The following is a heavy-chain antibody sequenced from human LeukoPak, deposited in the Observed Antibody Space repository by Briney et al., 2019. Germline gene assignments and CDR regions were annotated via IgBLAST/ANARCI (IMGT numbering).Heavy chain of an antibody. J-gene: IGHJ4*02. CDR3: ANAPVRTCSGAYCSQFDY. V-gene: IGHV3-23*01. Sequence: GGSLRLSCAASGFTLSSYAMSWVRQGPGKGLEWVSAISVSGNTYHADSGKGRFTISRDSSKKTLYIQMNSLRAEDAAVYYCANAPVRTCSGAYCSQFDYWGQGTLVTVSS. D-gene: IGHD2-15*01. CDR2: ISVSGNT. CDR1: GFTLSSYA.